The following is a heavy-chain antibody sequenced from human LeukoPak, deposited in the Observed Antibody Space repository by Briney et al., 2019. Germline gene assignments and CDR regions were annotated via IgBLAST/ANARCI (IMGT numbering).Heavy chain of an antibody. CDR3: VRDSLVGYGHRYFDC. CDR1: GFSFNSHS. V-gene: IGHV3-21*01. Sequence: PGGSLRLSCAASGFSFNSHSMTWVRQAPGKGLECVSSISSSSAYIYYTDSVKGRFTISRDNAKNSVYLQMNSLSAEDTAVYYCVRDSLVGYGHRYFDCWGQGTLVTVSS. D-gene: IGHD5-18*01. J-gene: IGHJ4*02. CDR2: ISSSSAYI.